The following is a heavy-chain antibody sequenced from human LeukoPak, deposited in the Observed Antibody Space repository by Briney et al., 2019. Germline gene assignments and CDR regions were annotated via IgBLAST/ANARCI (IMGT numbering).Heavy chain of an antibody. D-gene: IGHD3-9*01. CDR3: ARAVLRYFDWLLSHDAFDI. V-gene: IGHV4-30-2*01. CDR1: GGSISSGGYS. CDR2: IYHSGST. J-gene: IGHJ3*02. Sequence: SQTLSLTCAVSGGSISSGGYSWSWLRQPPGKGLEWIGYIYHSGSTYYNPSLKSRVTISVDRSKNQFSLKLSSVAAADTAVYYCARAVLRYFDWLLSHDAFDIWGQGTMVTVSS.